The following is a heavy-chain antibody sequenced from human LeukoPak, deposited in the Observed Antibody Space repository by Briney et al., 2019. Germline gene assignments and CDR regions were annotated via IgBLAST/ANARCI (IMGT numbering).Heavy chain of an antibody. J-gene: IGHJ4*02. V-gene: IGHV4-38-2*02. Sequence: SETLSLTCSVSGYSITSTSFWAWIRQTPGRGLEWIGSINHLGSAYYNPSLESRVTISVDTSKNHFSLNLKSVTAADTAVYYCAREDGSSGYDDFWGQGTLVTVSS. CDR3: AREDGSSGYDDF. CDR1: GYSITSTSF. CDR2: INHLGSA. D-gene: IGHD5-12*01.